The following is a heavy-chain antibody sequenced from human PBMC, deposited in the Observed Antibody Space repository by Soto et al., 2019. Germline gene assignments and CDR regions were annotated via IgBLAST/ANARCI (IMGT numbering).Heavy chain of an antibody. Sequence: QLPLQESGPGLVKPSESLSLTCTVSSGSISSSYYYWGWIRQPPGKGLEWIGAIYYTGSTYYNPPLQSRVTISVDTSKNQFSLKMSSVTAADTAVYFCARQAGAFGYYMDVWGKGATVTVSS. J-gene: IGHJ6*03. CDR1: SGSISSSYYY. CDR3: ARQAGAFGYYMDV. V-gene: IGHV4-39*01. D-gene: IGHD3-16*01. CDR2: IYYTGST.